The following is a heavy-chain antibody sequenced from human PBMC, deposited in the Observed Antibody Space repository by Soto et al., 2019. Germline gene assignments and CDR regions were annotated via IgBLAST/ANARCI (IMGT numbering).Heavy chain of an antibody. CDR1: GGTFSSYA. J-gene: IGHJ6*02. D-gene: IGHD3-3*01. V-gene: IGHV1-69*01. Sequence: QVQLVQSGAEVKKPGSSVKVSCKASGGTFSSYAISWLRQAPGQGLEWMGGIIPIFGKANYAQKFQGRVTSTADESTSTAYMELSSLRAEDTAVYYCARPTNFWGGGLFYYGMDVWGQGTTVTVSS. CDR2: IIPIFGKA. CDR3: ARPTNFWGGGLFYYGMDV.